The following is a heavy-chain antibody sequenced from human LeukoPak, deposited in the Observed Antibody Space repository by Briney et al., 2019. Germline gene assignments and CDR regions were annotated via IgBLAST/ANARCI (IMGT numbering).Heavy chain of an antibody. J-gene: IGHJ4*02. D-gene: IGHD1-20*01. CDR1: GASISSSSYY. CDR2: IYYTGYT. CDR3: ARIDNWHDRPFDS. Sequence: SETLSLTCTVSGASISSSSYYWSWIRQPPGEGLEWIGTIYYTGYTYYNPSLKSRVTVSVDTSKSQFSLKLNSTNAAHTAVYYGARIDNWHDRPFDSWGQGSLVTVSS. V-gene: IGHV4-39*01.